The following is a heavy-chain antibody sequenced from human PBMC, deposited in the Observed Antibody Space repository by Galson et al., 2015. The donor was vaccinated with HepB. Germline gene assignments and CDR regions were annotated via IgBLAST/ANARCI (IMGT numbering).Heavy chain of an antibody. CDR1: AGSITTNY. J-gene: IGHJ3*02. V-gene: IGHV4-59*01. D-gene: IGHD2-15*01. CDR2: IYYSRSA. Sequence: SETLSLTCTVFAGSITTNYWSWIRQSPGKGLEWIGYIYYSRSAKYNPSLKSRVTISVDTSKNQFSLNLNSVTDTDTAMYYCARSLHRGASAYCTGGSCYGGAFDTGGRGTMVTVSS. CDR3: ARSLHRGASAYCTGGSCYGGAFDT.